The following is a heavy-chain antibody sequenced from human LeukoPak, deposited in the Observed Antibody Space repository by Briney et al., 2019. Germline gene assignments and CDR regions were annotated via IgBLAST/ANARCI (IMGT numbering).Heavy chain of an antibody. Sequence: SETLSLTCTVSGGSISSSSYYWGWIRQPPGKGLEWIGSIYYSGSTYYNPSLKSRVTISADTSKNQFSLKLSSVTAADTAVYYCVRMGYYGSGSYFDYWGQGTLVTVSS. J-gene: IGHJ4*02. CDR3: VRMGYYGSGSYFDY. CDR1: GGSISSSSYY. CDR2: IYYSGST. D-gene: IGHD3-10*01. V-gene: IGHV4-39*01.